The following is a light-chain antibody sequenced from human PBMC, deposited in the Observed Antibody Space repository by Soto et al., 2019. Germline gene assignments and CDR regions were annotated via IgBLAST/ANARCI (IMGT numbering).Light chain of an antibody. V-gene: IGLV1-40*01. J-gene: IGLJ2*01. Sequence: QSVLTQTPSVSGAPGQKITMSCTGSSSNIGAGYDVHWYQQLPGAAPRLLIYADNNRPSGVPERFSASNSGTSASLAITGLQGEDEAVYYCQSYETSRGGVIFGAGTKLTVL. CDR2: ADN. CDR1: SSNIGAGYD. CDR3: QSYETSRGGVI.